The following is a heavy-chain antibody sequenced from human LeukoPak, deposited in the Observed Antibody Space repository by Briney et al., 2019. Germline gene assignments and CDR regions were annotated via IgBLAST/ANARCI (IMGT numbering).Heavy chain of an antibody. J-gene: IGHJ5*02. CDR1: GFTFSSYA. V-gene: IGHV4-38-2*01. D-gene: IGHD3-22*01. CDR3: ARRLGDSSGYLHWFDP. Sequence: GSLRLSCAASGFTFSSYAMSWVRQPPGKGLEWIGSIYYSGSTYYNPSLKSRVTISVDTSKNQFSLKLSSVTAADTAVYYCARRLGDSSGYLHWFDPWGQGTLVTVSS. CDR2: IYYSGST.